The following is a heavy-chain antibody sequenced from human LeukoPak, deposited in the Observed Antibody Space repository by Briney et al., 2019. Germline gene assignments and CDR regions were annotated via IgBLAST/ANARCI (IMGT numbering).Heavy chain of an antibody. D-gene: IGHD4-17*01. J-gene: IGHJ4*02. CDR3: ARDATRGYGDSDFDY. CDR1: GGSISSYY. CDR2: IYYSGST. V-gene: IGHV4-59*12. Sequence: SETLSLTCTVSGGSISSYYWSWIRQPPGKGLEWIGYIYYSGSTYYNPSLKSRVTISVDTSKNQFSLKLSSVTAADTAVYYCARDATRGYGDSDFDYWGQGTLVTVSS.